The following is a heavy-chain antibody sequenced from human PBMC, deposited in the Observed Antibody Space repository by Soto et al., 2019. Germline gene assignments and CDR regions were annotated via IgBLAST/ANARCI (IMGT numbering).Heavy chain of an antibody. CDR3: ARHGSAHSYYSCGMDV. J-gene: IGHJ6*02. CDR1: GYSFTSYC. CDR2: IYPGDSDT. V-gene: IGHV5-51*01. Sequence: GESLKISCKGSGYSFTSYCIGWVRQMPGKGLEWMGIIYPGDSDTRYSPSFQGQVTISADKSISTAYLQWSSLKASDTAMYYCARHGSAHSYYSCGMDVWGQGTTVTVSS.